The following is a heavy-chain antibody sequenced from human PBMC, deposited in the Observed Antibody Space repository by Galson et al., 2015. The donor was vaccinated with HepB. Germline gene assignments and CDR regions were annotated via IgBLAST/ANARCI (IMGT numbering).Heavy chain of an antibody. J-gene: IGHJ3*02. CDR2: ISSSSSYI. V-gene: IGHV3-21*01. Sequence: SLRLSCAASGFTFSSYSMNWVRQAPGKGLEWVSSISSSSSYIYYADSVKGRFTISRDNAKNSLYLQMNSLRAEDTAVYYCARELSGQDAFDIWGQGTMVTVSS. CDR3: ARELSGQDAFDI. D-gene: IGHD3-10*01. CDR1: GFTFSSYS.